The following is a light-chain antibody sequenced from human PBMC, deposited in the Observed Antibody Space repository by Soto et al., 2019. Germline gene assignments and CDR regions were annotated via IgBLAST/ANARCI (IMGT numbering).Light chain of an antibody. Sequence: QSALIQPASVSGSPGQSITISCTGTSSDVGGSNYVSWYQHHPHRAPKLLIYEVSYRPSGVSNRFSGSKSGNMASLTISGLQAEDEADYYCSSYTSSNTLEVFGSGTKVTAL. CDR2: EVS. V-gene: IGLV2-14*01. CDR1: SSDVGGSNY. J-gene: IGLJ1*01. CDR3: SSYTSSNTLEV.